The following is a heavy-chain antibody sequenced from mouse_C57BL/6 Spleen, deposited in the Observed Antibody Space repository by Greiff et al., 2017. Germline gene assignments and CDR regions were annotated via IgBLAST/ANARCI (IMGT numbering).Heavy chain of an antibody. CDR2: INPGSGGT. V-gene: IGHV1-54*01. D-gene: IGHD2-2*01. J-gene: IGHJ2*01. Sequence: VKLQQSGAELVRPGTSVKVSCKASGYAFTNYLIEWVKQRPGQGLEWIGVINPGSGGTNYNEKFKGKATLTADKSSSTAYMQLSSLTSEDSAVYFCARSVVTTRSFDYWGQGTTLTVSS. CDR1: GYAFTNYL. CDR3: ARSVVTTRSFDY.